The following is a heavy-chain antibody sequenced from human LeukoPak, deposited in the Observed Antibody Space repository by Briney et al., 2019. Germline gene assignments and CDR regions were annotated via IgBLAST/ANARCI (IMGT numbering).Heavy chain of an antibody. D-gene: IGHD6-6*01. CDR3: ARGWGAARHLYFDY. CDR2: INHSGST. CDR1: GGSFSGYY. J-gene: IGHJ4*02. V-gene: IGHV4-34*01. Sequence: SETLSLTCAVYGGSFSGYYWSWIRQPPGKGLGWIGEINHSGSTNYNPSLKSRVTISVDTSKNQFSLKLSSVTAADTAVYYCARGWGAARHLYFDYWGQGTLVTVSS.